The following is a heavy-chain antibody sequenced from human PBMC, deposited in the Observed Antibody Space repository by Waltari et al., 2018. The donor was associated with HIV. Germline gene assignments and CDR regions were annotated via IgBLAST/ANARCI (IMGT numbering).Heavy chain of an antibody. V-gene: IGHV4-34*02. CDR1: GGSFSDYF. J-gene: IGHJ3*02. Sequence: QEQLQQWGAGLLKPSETLSLSCTVTGGSFSDYFWTWIRQPPGKGLEVIGEIRHRGHINDNSALRSRLTISFDTSNNQFSLGLSSVTAADSAVYYCARGTPPAPGNGWPRGPFDIWGQGTLVSVSS. CDR3: ARGTPPAPGNGWPRGPFDI. D-gene: IGHD6-19*01. CDR2: IRHRGHI.